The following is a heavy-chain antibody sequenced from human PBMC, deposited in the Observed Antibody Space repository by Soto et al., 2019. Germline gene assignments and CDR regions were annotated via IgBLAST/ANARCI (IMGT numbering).Heavy chain of an antibody. D-gene: IGHD3-22*01. V-gene: IGHV4-39*01. CDR3: ARPGQNYYDSSGYSHYFNY. J-gene: IGHJ4*02. CDR1: GGYLRRSSYY. CDR2: IYYSGST. Sequence: PPAPLSRTCTVAGGYLRRSSYYLGWPRPPPGKGLEWIGSIYYSGSTYYNPSLKSRVTISVDTSKNQFSLKLSSVTAADTAVYYCARPGQNYYDSSGYSHYFNYWGQGPLVTFSS.